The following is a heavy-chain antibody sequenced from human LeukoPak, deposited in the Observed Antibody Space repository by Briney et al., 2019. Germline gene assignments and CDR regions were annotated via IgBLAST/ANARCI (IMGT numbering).Heavy chain of an antibody. D-gene: IGHD6-19*01. J-gene: IGHJ4*02. Sequence: TCAXXGGXXXXYYWSWIRQPPGKGLEWIVEINHSGSTNYNPSLKRRVTISVDTSKNQFSLKLSSVTAADTAVYYCAKTGDGSGWPYDYWGQGTLVTVSS. CDR1: GGXXXXYY. V-gene: IGHV4-34*01. CDR2: INHSGST. CDR3: AKTGDGSGWPYDY.